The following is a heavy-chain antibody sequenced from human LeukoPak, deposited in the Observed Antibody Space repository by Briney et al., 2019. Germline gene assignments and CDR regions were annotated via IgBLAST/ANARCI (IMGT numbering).Heavy chain of an antibody. D-gene: IGHD3-16*02. CDR2: IYYSGST. J-gene: IGHJ5*02. V-gene: IGHV4-39*01. CDR3: ARPYDYVWGSYQT. Sequence: PSETLSLTCTVSGGSISSGSHYWGWIRQPPGKGLEWIGSIYYSGSTYYSPSLKSRVTISVDTSKNQFSLKLSSVTAADTAVYYCARPYDYVWGSYQTWGQGTLVTVSS. CDR1: GGSISSGSHY.